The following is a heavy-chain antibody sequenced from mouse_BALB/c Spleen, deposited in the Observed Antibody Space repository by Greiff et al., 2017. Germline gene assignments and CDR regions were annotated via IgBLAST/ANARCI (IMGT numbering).Heavy chain of an antibody. CDR2: INPSSGYT. CDR1: GYTFTSYT. Sequence: QVQLQQSGAELARPGASVKMSCKASGYTFTSYTMHWVKQRPGQGLEWIGYINPSSGYTNYNQKFKDKATLTADKSSSTAYMQLSSLTSEDSAVYYCAREEVYDGYYDAMDYWGQGTSVTVSS. V-gene: IGHV1-4*01. J-gene: IGHJ4*01. CDR3: AREEVYDGYYDAMDY. D-gene: IGHD2-3*01.